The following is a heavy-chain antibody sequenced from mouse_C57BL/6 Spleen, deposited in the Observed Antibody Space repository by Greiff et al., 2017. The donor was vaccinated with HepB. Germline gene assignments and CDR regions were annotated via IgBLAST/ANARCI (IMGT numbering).Heavy chain of an antibody. D-gene: IGHD1-1*01. CDR2: IDPSDSET. Sequence: QVQLQQPGAELVRPGSSVKLSCKASGYTFTSYWMHWVKQRPIQGLEWIGNIDPSDSETHYNQKFKDKATLTVDKPSSTAYMQLSSLTSGDSAVYYCAKTADYGSRERYFDVWGTGTTVTVSS. V-gene: IGHV1-52*01. CDR1: GYTFTSYW. J-gene: IGHJ1*03. CDR3: AKTADYGSRERYFDV.